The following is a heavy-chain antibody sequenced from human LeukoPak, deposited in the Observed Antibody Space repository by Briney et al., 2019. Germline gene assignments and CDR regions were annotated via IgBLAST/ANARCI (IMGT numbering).Heavy chain of an antibody. CDR3: ARSGLVPAAIRVDY. J-gene: IGHJ4*02. V-gene: IGHV3-7*01. D-gene: IGHD2-2*02. CDR2: IKQDGSEK. Sequence: GGSLRLSCAASGFTFSSYWMSWFRQAPGKGLEWVANIKQDGSEKYYVDSVKGRFTISRDNAKNSLYLQMNSLRAEDTAVYYCARSGLVPAAIRVDYWGQGTLVTVSS. CDR1: GFTFSSYW.